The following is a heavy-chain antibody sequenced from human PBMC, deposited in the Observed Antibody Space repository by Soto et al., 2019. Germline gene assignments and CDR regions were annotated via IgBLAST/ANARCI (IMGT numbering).Heavy chain of an antibody. D-gene: IGHD2-2*01. CDR3: ARQYCSSTSCYYYNGLDV. CDR2: VSHDGTKK. V-gene: IGHV3-30-3*01. Sequence: QVQLVEFGGGVVQPGRSLRVSCAASGYTFSSYAMHWVRQAPGKGLEWVAVVSHDGTKKYYGDSVKGRLTISRDNSRNTLYLQMNSLRAEDTAVYYCARQYCSSTSCYYYNGLDVWGQGTTVTVSS. CDR1: GYTFSSYA. J-gene: IGHJ6*02.